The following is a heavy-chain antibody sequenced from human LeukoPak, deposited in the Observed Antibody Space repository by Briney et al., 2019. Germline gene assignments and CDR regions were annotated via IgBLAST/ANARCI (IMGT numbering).Heavy chain of an antibody. CDR3: ARDPYGPPDAFDI. V-gene: IGHV4-59*01. CDR1: GDSISPNC. J-gene: IGHJ3*02. D-gene: IGHD3-10*01. Sequence: SETLSLTCSVAGDSISPNCWTWIRQPPGKGLEWVGYIFDSGSTNYNPSLKSRVTISLDTSKNQFSLKLDSVTAADTAVYFCARDPYGPPDAFDIWGQGTTVTVSS. CDR2: IFDSGST.